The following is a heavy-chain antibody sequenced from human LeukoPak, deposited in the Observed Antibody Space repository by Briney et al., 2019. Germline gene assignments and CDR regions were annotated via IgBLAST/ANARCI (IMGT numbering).Heavy chain of an antibody. CDR1: GFTFSSYW. CDR2: IIPTGSTT. V-gene: IGHV3-23*01. CDR3: AKDIRWASFES. J-gene: IGHJ4*02. D-gene: IGHD3-16*01. Sequence: GGSLRLSCAASGFTFSSYWMSWVRQAPGKGLEWVSGIIPTGSTTYYADSVKGRFTISRDNSKNTVYLHLNSLRVEDTAQYYCAKDIRWASFESWGQGTLVTVSS.